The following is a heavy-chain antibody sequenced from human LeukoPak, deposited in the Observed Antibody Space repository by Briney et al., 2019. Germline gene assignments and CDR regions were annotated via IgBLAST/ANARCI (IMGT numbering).Heavy chain of an antibody. J-gene: IGHJ4*02. V-gene: IGHV4-59*01. Sequence: KPSETLSLTCTVSGGSISSYYWSWIRQPPGKGLEWIGYIYYSGSTNYNPSLKSRVTISVDTSKNQFPLKLSSVTAADTAVYYCARVYCSSTSCYIGYFDYWGQGTLVTVSS. CDR2: IYYSGST. CDR1: GGSISSYY. CDR3: ARVYCSSTSCYIGYFDY. D-gene: IGHD2-2*02.